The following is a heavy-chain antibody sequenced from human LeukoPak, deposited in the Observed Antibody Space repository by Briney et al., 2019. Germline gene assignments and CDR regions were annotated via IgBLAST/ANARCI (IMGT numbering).Heavy chain of an antibody. D-gene: IGHD2-21*02. CDR2: ISGSSGTI. J-gene: IGHJ4*02. CDR1: GFTFSNFA. V-gene: IGHV3-23*01. CDR3: AKRLGDPRAFDY. Sequence: GGSLRLSCAASGFTFSNFAMNWVGQAPGKGLEWVSGISGSSGTINYAAPVKGRFTISRDNSRNTLYLQMNSLRADDTAVYYCAKRLGDPRAFDYWGQGTLVTVSS.